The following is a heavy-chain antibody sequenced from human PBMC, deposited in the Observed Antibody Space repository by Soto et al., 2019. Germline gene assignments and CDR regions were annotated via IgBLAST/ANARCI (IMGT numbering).Heavy chain of an antibody. Sequence: QVQLVQSGAEVKKPGASVKVSCKASGYTFTSYGISWVRQAPGQGLEWMGWFSAYNGNTNYAQKLQGRVIMTAVTSRITGYMELRGLRSDNTAVYSCASSSIQYYDSSGEQDWGQGALVTVSS. J-gene: IGHJ4*02. CDR1: GYTFTSYG. D-gene: IGHD3-22*01. CDR2: FSAYNGNT. CDR3: ASSSIQYYDSSGEQD. V-gene: IGHV1-18*04.